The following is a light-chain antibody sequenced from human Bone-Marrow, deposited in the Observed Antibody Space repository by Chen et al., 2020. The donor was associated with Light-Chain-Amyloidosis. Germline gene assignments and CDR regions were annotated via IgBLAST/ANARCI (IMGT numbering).Light chain of an antibody. CDR2: RDT. CDR1: DLPTKY. CDR3: QSADSSGTYEVI. J-gene: IGLJ2*01. V-gene: IGLV3-25*03. Sequence: YELTKPPSGSVSPGKTARITCSGDDLPTKYAYWYQQKPGQDPVLVIHRDTERPSGISERCSGSSTGTTATLTISGVQAEDEADYHCQSADSSGTYEVIFGGGTKLTVL.